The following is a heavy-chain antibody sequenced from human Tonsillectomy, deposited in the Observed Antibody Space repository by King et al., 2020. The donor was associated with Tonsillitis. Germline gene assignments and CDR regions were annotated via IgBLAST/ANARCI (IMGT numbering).Heavy chain of an antibody. D-gene: IGHD4-23*01. CDR3: AKDSDLTVVTPDDAFDI. J-gene: IGHJ3*02. Sequence: VQLVESGGGLVQPGRALRLSCAASVLTFDDYALHWGRQAPGKGLEGVSGINWYSGSIGYAVSVRGRFTSSRDNAKNSLYLQMNSLRAEDTALYYCAKDSDLTVVTPDDAFDIWGQGTMVTVSS. CDR1: VLTFDDYA. V-gene: IGHV3-9*01. CDR2: INWYSGSI.